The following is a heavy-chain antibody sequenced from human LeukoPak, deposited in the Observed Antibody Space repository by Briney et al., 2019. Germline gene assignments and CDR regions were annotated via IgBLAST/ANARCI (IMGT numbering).Heavy chain of an antibody. D-gene: IGHD1-1*01. V-gene: IGHV3-48*01. CDR3: ARDLATTLTSISLDP. J-gene: IGHJ5*02. CDR1: GFTFSTYN. Sequence: GGSLRLSCAASGFTFSTYNMNWVRQAPGKGLEWVSYISSSSSTISYADSVKGRFTISRDNAKNSLYLQMNSLRAEDTALYYCARDLATTLTSISLDPWGQGTLVTVSS. CDR2: ISSSSSTI.